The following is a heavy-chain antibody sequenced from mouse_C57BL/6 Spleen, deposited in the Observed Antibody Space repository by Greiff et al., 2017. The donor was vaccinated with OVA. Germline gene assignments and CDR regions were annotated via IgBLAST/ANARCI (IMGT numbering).Heavy chain of an antibody. CDR3: LIGAWFAY. V-gene: IGHV1-82*01. Sequence: QVQLQQSGPELVKPGASVKISCKASGYAFSSSWMNWVKQRPGKGLEWIGRIYPGDGDTNYNGKFKGKATLTADNSSSTAYMQLRSLTSDDSEVYFCLIGAWFAYWGRGTLVTVSA. CDR1: GYAFSSSW. J-gene: IGHJ3*01. CDR2: IYPGDGDT. D-gene: IGHD3-1*01.